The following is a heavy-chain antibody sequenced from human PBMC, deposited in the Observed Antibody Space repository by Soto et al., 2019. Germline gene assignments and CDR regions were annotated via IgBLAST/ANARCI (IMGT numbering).Heavy chain of an antibody. V-gene: IGHV2-5*02. D-gene: IGHD3-22*01. CDR1: GFSLSISVVG. CDR3: AHDSSGLYGFDY. J-gene: IGHJ4*02. CDR2: IYWDDNV. Sequence: LSCTFSGFSLSISVVGVGWIRQPPGKALEWLALIYWDDNVHYSPSLKTRLTLTKDTSRNQVVLRMTDMDPVDTATYYCAHDSSGLYGFDYWGQGTLVTVSS.